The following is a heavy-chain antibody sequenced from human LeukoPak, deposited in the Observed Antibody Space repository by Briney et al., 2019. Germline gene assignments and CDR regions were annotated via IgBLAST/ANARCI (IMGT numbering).Heavy chain of an antibody. V-gene: IGHV3-66*01. D-gene: IGHD4-17*01. CDR1: GFTVSSNY. Sequence: GGSLRLSCAASGFTVSSNYMSWVRQAPGKGLEWVSVIYSGGSTYYADSVKGRFTISRDNSKNTLYLQMNSLRAGDTAVYYCARVGPYGDYNFDYWGQGTLVTVSS. CDR2: IYSGGST. J-gene: IGHJ4*02. CDR3: ARVGPYGDYNFDY.